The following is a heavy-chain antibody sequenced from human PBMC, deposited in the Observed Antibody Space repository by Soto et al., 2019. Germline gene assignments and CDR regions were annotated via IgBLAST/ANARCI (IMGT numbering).Heavy chain of an antibody. V-gene: IGHV3-20*01. CDR2: INWNGGST. CDR1: GFTFDDYG. D-gene: IGHD5-12*01. Sequence: PGGSLRLSCAASGFTFDDYGMSWVRQAPGKGLEWVSAINWNGGSTGYADSVKGRFTTSRDNARNSLYLRMNTLRAEDTALYHCARVGYSGYDYYFDYWGQGTLVTVSS. J-gene: IGHJ4*02. CDR3: ARVGYSGYDYYFDY.